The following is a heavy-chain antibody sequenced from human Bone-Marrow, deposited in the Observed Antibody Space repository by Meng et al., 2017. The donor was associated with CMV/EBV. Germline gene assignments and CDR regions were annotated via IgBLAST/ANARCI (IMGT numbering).Heavy chain of an antibody. J-gene: IGHJ4*02. CDR3: AHRLSVKGYFDY. V-gene: IGHV2-5*01. CDR2: IYWNDDK. CDR1: GFSLSTSGVG. D-gene: IGHD3-16*02. Sequence: TFSGFSLSTSGVGVGWIRQPPGKALEWLALIYWNDDKRYSPSLKSRPTITKDTSKNQVVLTMTNMDPVDTATYYCAHRLSVKGYFDYWGQGTLVTVSS.